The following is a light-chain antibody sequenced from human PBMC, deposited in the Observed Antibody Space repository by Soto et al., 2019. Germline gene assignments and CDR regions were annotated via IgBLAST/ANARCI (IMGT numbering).Light chain of an antibody. Sequence: QSVLTQPASVSGSPGQSITISCTGTSSDVGSYNLVSWYQQHPGKAPKLIIYEGSKRPSGVSNRFSGSKSGNTASLTISGLQAGDEADYYCCSYAGTSPYVFGTGTKLTVL. V-gene: IGLV2-23*01. CDR1: SSDVGSYNL. CDR2: EGS. J-gene: IGLJ1*01. CDR3: CSYAGTSPYV.